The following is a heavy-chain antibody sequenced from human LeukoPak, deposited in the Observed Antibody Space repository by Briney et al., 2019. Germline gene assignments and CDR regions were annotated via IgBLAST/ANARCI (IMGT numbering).Heavy chain of an antibody. V-gene: IGHV1-2*02. CDR1: GYTFTGYY. CDR2: INPNSGGT. Sequence: ASVKVSCKASGYTFTGYYMHWVRQAPGQGLEWMGWINPNSGGTNYAQKFQGRVTMTRDTSISTAYMELSRLRSDDTAVYYCARDKKFRGVIASNYYYYYMDVWGKGTTVTVSS. D-gene: IGHD2-21*01. J-gene: IGHJ6*03. CDR3: ARDKKFRGVIASNYYYYYMDV.